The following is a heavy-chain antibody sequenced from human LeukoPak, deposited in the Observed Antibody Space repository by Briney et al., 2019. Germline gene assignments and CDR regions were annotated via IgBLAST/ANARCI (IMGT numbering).Heavy chain of an antibody. D-gene: IGHD3-9*01. J-gene: IGHJ4*02. Sequence: PGRSLKLSCAASGFPFSSYSMAWVRQAPGKGLEWMAVISNDGTRKYYADSVKGRFTISRDNSKNTLYLQMNSLRVEDMAVYYCAKDLTELTLALNCWGQGTLVTVSS. CDR2: ISNDGTRK. V-gene: IGHV3-30*18. CDR1: GFPFSSYS. CDR3: AKDLTELTLALNC.